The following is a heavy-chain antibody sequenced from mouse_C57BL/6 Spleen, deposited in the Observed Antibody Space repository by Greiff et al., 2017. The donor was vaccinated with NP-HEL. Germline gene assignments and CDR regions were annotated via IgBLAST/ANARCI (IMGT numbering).Heavy chain of an antibody. J-gene: IGHJ1*03. CDR1: GYTFTDYE. D-gene: IGHD1-1*01. CDR3: TRGTGYYGSSPRYFDG. V-gene: IGHV1-15*01. Sequence: QVQLQQSGAELVRPGASVTLSCKASGYTFTDYEMHWVKQTPVHGLEWIGAIDPETGGTAYNQKFKGKAILTADKSSSTAYMELRSLTSEDAAVYYGTRGTGYYGSSPRYFDGWGTGTTVTVSS. CDR2: IDPETGGT.